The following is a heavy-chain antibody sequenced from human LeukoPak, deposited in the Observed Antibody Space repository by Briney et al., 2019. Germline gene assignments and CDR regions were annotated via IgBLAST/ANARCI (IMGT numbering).Heavy chain of an antibody. CDR3: ARSGYSGCDLYSYGPGEIP. V-gene: IGHV1-69*05. Sequence: ASVRVSCKASGGTFSSYAISWVRQAPGQGLEWMGGIIPIFGTANYAQKFQGRVTITTDESTSTAYMELSSLRSEDTAVYYCARSGYSGCDLYSYGPGEIPWGQGTLVTVSS. CDR1: GGTFSSYA. J-gene: IGHJ5*02. D-gene: IGHD5-12*01. CDR2: IIPIFGTA.